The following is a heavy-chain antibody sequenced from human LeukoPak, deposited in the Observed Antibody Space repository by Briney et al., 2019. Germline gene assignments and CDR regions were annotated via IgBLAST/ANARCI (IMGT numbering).Heavy chain of an antibody. V-gene: IGHV5-51*01. J-gene: IGHJ6*03. CDR3: ARRGGEYCSGGSCMDV. D-gene: IGHD2-15*01. CDR2: IYPGDSDT. Sequence: GESLKISCKGSGYSFTSYWIGWVRQMPGKGLEWMGIIYPGDSDTRYSPSFQGQVTISADKSISTAYLQWSSPKASDTAMYYCARRGGEYCSGGSCMDVWGKGTTVTISS. CDR1: GYSFTSYW.